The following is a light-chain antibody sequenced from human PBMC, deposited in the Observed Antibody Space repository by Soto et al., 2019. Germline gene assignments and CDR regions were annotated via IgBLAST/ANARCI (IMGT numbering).Light chain of an antibody. V-gene: IGKV3-15*01. CDR1: QNVGNN. CDR2: GAS. CDR3: QQFNNWPPWT. J-gene: IGKJ1*01. Sequence: EIVMTQSPATLSVSPGERATLSCRASQNVGNNLVWYQQRPGQAPRLLIYGASTRAAGIPDRFSGSGSGTEFTLTISGLQSDDFAVYYCQQFNNWPPWTFGQGTKVDIK.